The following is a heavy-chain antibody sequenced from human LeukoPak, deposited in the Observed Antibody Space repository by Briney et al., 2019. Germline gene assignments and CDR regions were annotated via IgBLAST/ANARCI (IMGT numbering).Heavy chain of an antibody. CDR2: IANSGETK. CDR3: AKGSVVYYDFWSGSYSDY. V-gene: IGHV3-23*01. J-gene: IGHJ4*02. D-gene: IGHD3-3*01. Sequence: GGSLRLSCAASGFNFVTYTMNWVRQAPGMGLEWVSVIANSGETKYYADSVRGRFTISRDNSKNTLYLQMDSLRAEDTAIYYCAKGSVVYYDFWSGSYSDYWGQGTLVTVSS. CDR1: GFNFVTYT.